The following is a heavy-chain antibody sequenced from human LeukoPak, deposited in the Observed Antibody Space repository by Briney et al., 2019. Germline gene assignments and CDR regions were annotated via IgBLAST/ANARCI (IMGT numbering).Heavy chain of an antibody. V-gene: IGHV4-31*11. CDR2: IHSSGQT. J-gene: IGHJ4*02. Sequence: PSQTLSLTCAVSGASVTSTGYYWSWIRQHPGKGLEWVGYIHSSGQTYYSPSLESRVTISVDTSENQLSLRLSSVTAADTAVYYCARGDIISTIDHWGQGTRVTVSS. CDR1: GASVTSTGYY. D-gene: IGHD2-15*01. CDR3: ARGDIISTIDH.